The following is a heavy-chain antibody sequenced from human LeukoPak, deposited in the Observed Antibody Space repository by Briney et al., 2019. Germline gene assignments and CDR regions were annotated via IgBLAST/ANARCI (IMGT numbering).Heavy chain of an antibody. V-gene: IGHV4-31*03. CDR1: GGSISSGGYY. J-gene: IGHJ6*02. Sequence: SQTLSLTCTVSGGSISSGGYYWSWIRQHPGKGLEWIGYIYYSGSTYYNPSLKSRVTISVDTSKNQFSLRLSSVTAADTAVYYCAGDSRPTPSMDVWGQGTTVTVSS. CDR3: AGDSRPTPSMDV. CDR2: IYYSGST.